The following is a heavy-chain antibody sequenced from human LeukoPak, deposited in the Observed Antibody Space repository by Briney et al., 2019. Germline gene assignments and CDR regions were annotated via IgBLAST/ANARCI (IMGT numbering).Heavy chain of an antibody. J-gene: IGHJ4*02. D-gene: IGHD1-26*01. V-gene: IGHV1-2*02. CDR3: ARGSVGAPRVADY. Sequence: ASVTVSCKASGYTFNDYFMHWVRQAPGQGLEWMGWINPDSGGTNYAQKFQGRVTMTRDTSINTAYMELGRLTSDDTAVYYCARGSVGAPRVADYWGQGTPLTVSS. CDR2: INPDSGGT. CDR1: GYTFNDYF.